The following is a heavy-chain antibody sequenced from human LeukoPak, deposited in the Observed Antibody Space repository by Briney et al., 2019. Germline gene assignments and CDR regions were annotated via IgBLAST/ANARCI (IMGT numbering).Heavy chain of an antibody. CDR1: GFIFSSYS. D-gene: IGHD6-13*01. CDR2: IKQDGSEK. Sequence: GGSLRLSCAASGFIFSSYSMNWVRQAPGKGLEWVANIKQDGSEKYYVDSVKGRFTISRDNAKNSLYLQMNSLRAEDTAVYYCARDSSSWVGRFDYWGQGTLVTVSS. CDR3: ARDSSSWVGRFDY. J-gene: IGHJ4*02. V-gene: IGHV3-7*01.